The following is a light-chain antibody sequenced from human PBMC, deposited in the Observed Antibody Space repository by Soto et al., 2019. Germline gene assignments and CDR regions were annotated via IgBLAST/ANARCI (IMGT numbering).Light chain of an antibody. CDR3: QQYNSDPLT. Sequence: DVQITQSPSTLSSSVGDRVTITCLASQTLSVLLAWYQQKPGKAPNLLIYDVSTLGSGVPSRFSGSGSGTDFTLTINNLQPDDFATYYCQQYNSDPLTFGGGTKVDIK. CDR1: QTLSVL. J-gene: IGKJ4*01. CDR2: DVS. V-gene: IGKV1-5*01.